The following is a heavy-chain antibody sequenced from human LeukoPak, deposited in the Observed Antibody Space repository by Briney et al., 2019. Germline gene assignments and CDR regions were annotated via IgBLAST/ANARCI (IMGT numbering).Heavy chain of an antibody. V-gene: IGHV4-59*11. J-gene: IGHJ4*02. CDR3: ARDENNWNDEGYFDY. Sequence: PSETLSLTCTVSGGSISSHYWSWIRQPPGKGLEWIEYIYYSGSTNYNPSLKSRVTISVDTSKNQFSLKLSSVTAADTAVYYCARDENNWNDEGYFDYWGQGTLVTVSS. CDR2: IYYSGST. CDR1: GGSISSHY. D-gene: IGHD1-1*01.